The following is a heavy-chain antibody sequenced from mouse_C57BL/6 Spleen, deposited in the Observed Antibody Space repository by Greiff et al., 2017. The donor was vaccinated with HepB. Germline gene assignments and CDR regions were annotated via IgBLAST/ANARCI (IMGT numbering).Heavy chain of an antibody. V-gene: IGHV1-80*01. J-gene: IGHJ1*03. CDR2: IYPGDGAT. Sequence: VQLQQSGAELVKPGASVKISCKASGYAFSSYWMNWVKQRPGKGLEWIGQIYPGDGATNYNGKFKGKATLTADKSSSTAYMQLSSLTSEDSAVYFCARDYDYDRGYFDVWGTGTTVTVSS. D-gene: IGHD2-4*01. CDR1: GYAFSSYW. CDR3: ARDYDYDRGYFDV.